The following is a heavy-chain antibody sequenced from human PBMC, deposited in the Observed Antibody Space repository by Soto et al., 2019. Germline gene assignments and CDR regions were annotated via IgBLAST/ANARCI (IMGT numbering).Heavy chain of an antibody. CDR3: AKGSADFRPYYFDY. Sequence: PGGSLRLSCAASGFTFSSYVMSWVRQAPGKGLEWVSAINGNGGSTYYADSVKGRFTISRDNSKNTLYLQMNSLRAEDTAVYYCAKGSADFRPYYFDYWGQGILVTVSS. CDR2: INGNGGST. V-gene: IGHV3-23*01. CDR1: GFTFSSYV. D-gene: IGHD2-2*01. J-gene: IGHJ4*02.